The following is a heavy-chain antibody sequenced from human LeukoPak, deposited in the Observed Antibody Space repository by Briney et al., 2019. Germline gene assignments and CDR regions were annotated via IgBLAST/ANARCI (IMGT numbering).Heavy chain of an antibody. D-gene: IGHD3-3*01. CDR3: ARGKTIFGVVPGWFDP. CDR1: GYTFTSYG. V-gene: IGHV1-2*02. Sequence: GASVKVSCKASGYTFTSYGISWVRQAPGQGLEWMGWINPNSGGTNYAQKFQGRVTMTRDTSISTAYMELSRLRSDDTAVYYCARGKTIFGVVPGWFDPWGQGTLVTVSS. CDR2: INPNSGGT. J-gene: IGHJ5*02.